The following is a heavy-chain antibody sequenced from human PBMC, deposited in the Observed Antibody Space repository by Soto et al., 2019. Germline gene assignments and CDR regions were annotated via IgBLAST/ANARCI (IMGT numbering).Heavy chain of an antibody. CDR1: EFTFTTYW. V-gene: IGHV3-7*01. Sequence: GGSLRLSCAASEFTFTTYWMNWVRQAPGKGLEWVANIKQDGSERYYADFVKGRFTISRDNAKNSLFLQMSRLGAEDSAVYYCATVTTWKFYYYYMDVWGKGTTVTVSS. CDR2: IKQDGSER. J-gene: IGHJ6*03. D-gene: IGHD4-17*01. CDR3: ATVTTWKFYYYYMDV.